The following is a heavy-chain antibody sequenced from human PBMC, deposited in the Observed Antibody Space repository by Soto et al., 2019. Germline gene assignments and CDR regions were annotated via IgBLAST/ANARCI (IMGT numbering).Heavy chain of an antibody. J-gene: IGHJ3*02. CDR1: GGTFSSYT. D-gene: IGHD2-15*01. Sequence: QVQLVQSGAEVKKPGSSVKVSCKASGGTFSSYTISWVRQAPGQGLEWMGRIIPILGIANYAQKFQGRVTITADKSTSTAYMELSSLRSEDTAVYCCARAIREVADDDAFDIWGQGTMVTVSS. V-gene: IGHV1-69*02. CDR3: ARAIREVADDDAFDI. CDR2: IIPILGIA.